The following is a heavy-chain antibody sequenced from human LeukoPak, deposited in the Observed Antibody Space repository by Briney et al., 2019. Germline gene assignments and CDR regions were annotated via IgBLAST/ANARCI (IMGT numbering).Heavy chain of an antibody. V-gene: IGHV1-8*01. J-gene: IGHJ5*02. Sequence: ASVKVSCKASGYTFSSYDINWVRQATGQGLEWMGWMNPNSGNTGFAQKFQGRVTMTRNTSISTAYMELSSLRSEDTAVYYCARGPAPQCGSGSSWFDPWGQGTLVTVSS. CDR3: ARGPAPQCGSGSSWFDP. D-gene: IGHD3-10*01. CDR2: MNPNSGNT. CDR1: GYTFSSYD.